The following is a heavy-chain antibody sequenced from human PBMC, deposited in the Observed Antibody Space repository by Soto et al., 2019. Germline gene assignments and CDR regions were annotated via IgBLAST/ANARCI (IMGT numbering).Heavy chain of an antibody. CDR1: GGSISDDTYY. D-gene: IGHD2-2*01. V-gene: IGHV4-39*01. CDR2: IYYRGTS. J-gene: IGHJ5*02. Sequence: QLQLQESGPGLVKPSETLSLTCTVSGGSISDDTYYWVWIRQPPGKGLARIGSIYYRGTSSYNPSLESRVTMAVDTSKKQLSLTLRSVTATDTAVYYCARLHCTRPGCVPLDPWGHGPLVTVSS. CDR3: ARLHCTRPGCVPLDP.